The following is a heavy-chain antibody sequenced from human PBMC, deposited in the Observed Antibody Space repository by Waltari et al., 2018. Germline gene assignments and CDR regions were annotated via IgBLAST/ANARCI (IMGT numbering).Heavy chain of an antibody. V-gene: IGHV3-30*02. CDR1: GFTFSSYG. Sequence: QVQLVESGGGVVQPGGSLRLSCPASGFTFSSYGMHWVRQAPGKGVEWVAFIRYDGSNKYYADSVKGRFTISRDNSKNTLYLQMNSLRAEDTAVYYCWIAATPYRPGAFDIWGQGTMVTVSS. CDR2: IRYDGSNK. D-gene: IGHD2-2*01. CDR3: WIAATPYRPGAFDI. J-gene: IGHJ3*02.